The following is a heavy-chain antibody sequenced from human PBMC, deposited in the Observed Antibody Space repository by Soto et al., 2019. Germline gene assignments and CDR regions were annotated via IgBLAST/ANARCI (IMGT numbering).Heavy chain of an antibody. D-gene: IGHD2-2*01. J-gene: IGHJ5*02. CDR1: GGTFSSYA. Sequence: GASVKVSCKASGGTFSSYAISWVRQALGQGLEWMGGIIPIFGTANYAQKFQGRVTITADESTSTAYMELSSLRSEDTAVYYCARDTSHCSSTSCSTGWFDPWGQGTLVTVSS. V-gene: IGHV1-69*13. CDR3: ARDTSHCSSTSCSTGWFDP. CDR2: IIPIFGTA.